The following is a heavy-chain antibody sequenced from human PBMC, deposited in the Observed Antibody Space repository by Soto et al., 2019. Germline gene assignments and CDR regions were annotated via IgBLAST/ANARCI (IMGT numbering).Heavy chain of an antibody. D-gene: IGHD6-13*01. V-gene: IGHV5-51*01. Sequence: PGESLKISCKGSGYSFTSYWIGWVRQMPGKGLEWMGIIYPGDSDTRYSPSFQGQVTISADKSISTAYLQWSSLKASDTAMYYCARVENRSSYFWDGMDVWGQGTTVTVSS. CDR2: IYPGDSDT. CDR1: GYSFTSYW. J-gene: IGHJ6*02. CDR3: ARVENRSSYFWDGMDV.